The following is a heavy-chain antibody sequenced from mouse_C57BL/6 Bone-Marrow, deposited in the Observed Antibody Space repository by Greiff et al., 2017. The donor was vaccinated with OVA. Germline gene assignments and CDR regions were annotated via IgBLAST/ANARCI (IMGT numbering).Heavy chain of an antibody. CDR3: ARGDYYGSSYCAMDY. V-gene: IGHV1-18*01. D-gene: IGHD1-1*01. Sequence: EVQLQQSGPELVKPGASVKIPCKASGYSFTDYNMDWVKQSHGKSLEWIGDINPNNGGTIYNQKFKGKATLTVDKSSSTAYMELRSLTSEDTAVYYCARGDYYGSSYCAMDYWGQGTSVTVSS. J-gene: IGHJ4*01. CDR1: GYSFTDYN. CDR2: INPNNGGT.